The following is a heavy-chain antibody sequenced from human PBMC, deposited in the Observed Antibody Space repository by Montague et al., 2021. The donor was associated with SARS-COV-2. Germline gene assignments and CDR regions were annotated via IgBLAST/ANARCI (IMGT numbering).Heavy chain of an antibody. J-gene: IGHJ3*01. CDR2: ITHNGSA. V-gene: IGHV4-34*01. D-gene: IGHD3-3*01. CDR1: GASISGSD. Sequence: SETLSLTCAIYGASISGSDWTWIRLSPGTGLEWIGYITHNGSATYNPSLKGRVTLSRDTSWNQFSLKLQSVTPADTAVYYCARGQVTISGVLIFIPAAGHLDGWGQGTSVTVSS. CDR3: ARGQVTISGVLIFIPAAGHLDG.